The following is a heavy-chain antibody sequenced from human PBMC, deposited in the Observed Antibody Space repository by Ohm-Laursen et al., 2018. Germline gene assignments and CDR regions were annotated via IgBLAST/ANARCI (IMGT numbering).Heavy chain of an antibody. V-gene: IGHV3-66*04. J-gene: IGHJ4*02. CDR2: IYSGGST. CDR1: GFSVSNNY. Sequence: SLRLSCAASGFSVSNNYLIWVRQAPGKGLEWVSLIYSGGSTYYADSVKGRFTISRDNSKNTLYLQMNSLRAEDTAVYYCARPGIAAAGIDDYWGQGTLVTVSS. CDR3: ARPGIAAAGIDDY. D-gene: IGHD6-13*01.